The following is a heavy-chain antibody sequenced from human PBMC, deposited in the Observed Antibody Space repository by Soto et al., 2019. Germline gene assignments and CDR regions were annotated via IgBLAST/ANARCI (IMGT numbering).Heavy chain of an antibody. CDR3: ARDLGKYDRHYFDN. V-gene: IGHV3-74*01. Sequence: EVQLVESGGGLVQPGGTLRLSCAASGFSLSTYWMYWVRQAPGKGLLWVSRINSYGSITNYADSVKGRFTISRDNAKNTLYLQMNSLRADDTAVYYCARDLGKYDRHYFDNWGQGTLVTVSS. D-gene: IGHD3-9*01. CDR2: INSYGSIT. CDR1: GFSLSTYW. J-gene: IGHJ4*02.